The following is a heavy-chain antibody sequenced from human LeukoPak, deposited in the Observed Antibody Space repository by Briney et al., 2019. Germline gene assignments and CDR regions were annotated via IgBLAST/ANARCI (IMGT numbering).Heavy chain of an antibody. Sequence: GGSLRLSCAASGFTFSDYWMHWVRQAPGKGVVWVSRISSDGSRVTYADSVKGRFTISRDNAKNTLYLQMNSLRAEDTAVYYCARAGIYCSSTSCSNYFDYWGQGTLVTVSS. CDR2: ISSDGSRV. CDR3: ARAGIYCSSTSCSNYFDY. D-gene: IGHD2-2*01. CDR1: GFTFSDYW. V-gene: IGHV3-74*01. J-gene: IGHJ4*02.